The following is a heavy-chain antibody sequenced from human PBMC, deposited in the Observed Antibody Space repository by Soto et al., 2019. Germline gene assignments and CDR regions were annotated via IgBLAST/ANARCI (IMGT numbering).Heavy chain of an antibody. CDR3: ASSVDTAMVFFDY. CDR2: IIPIFGTA. Sequence: SVKVSCKASGGTFSSYAISWVRQAPGQGLEWMGGIIPIFGTANYAQKFQGRVTITADESTSTAYMELSSLRSEDTAVYYCASSVDTAMVFFDYWGQGTLVTVSS. CDR1: GGTFSSYA. D-gene: IGHD5-18*01. J-gene: IGHJ4*02. V-gene: IGHV1-69*13.